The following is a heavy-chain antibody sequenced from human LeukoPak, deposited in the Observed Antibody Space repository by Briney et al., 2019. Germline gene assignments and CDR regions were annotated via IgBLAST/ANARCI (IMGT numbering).Heavy chain of an antibody. D-gene: IGHD6-13*01. V-gene: IGHV4-59*01. CDR3: AGGVAVVGAADY. Sequence: PSETLSLTCTVSGASIRSYYWSWLRQAPGKGLEWIGYRDKSGWSKFNPSLEGRVSISVDMSENQFSLKVTSVSAADTAVYYCAGGVAVVGAADYWGQGTLVTVSS. J-gene: IGHJ4*02. CDR2: RDKSGWS. CDR1: GASIRSYY.